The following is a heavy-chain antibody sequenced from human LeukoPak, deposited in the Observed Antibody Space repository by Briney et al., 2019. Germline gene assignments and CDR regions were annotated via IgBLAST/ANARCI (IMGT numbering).Heavy chain of an antibody. J-gene: IGHJ4*02. D-gene: IGHD5-24*01. V-gene: IGHV3-48*03. CDR2: ISSSDSTI. CDR3: ARTIEMATISYFDY. CDR1: GFTFSSSW. Sequence: PGGSLRLSCVASGFTFSSSWMSWVRQGPGKGLEWVSYISSSDSTIYYADSVKGRFTISRDNAKNSLYLQMNSLRAGDTAVYYCARTIEMATISYFDYWGQGTLVTVSS.